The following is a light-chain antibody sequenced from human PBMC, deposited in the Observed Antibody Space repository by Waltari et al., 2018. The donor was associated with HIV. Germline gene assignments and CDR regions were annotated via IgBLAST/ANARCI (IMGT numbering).Light chain of an antibody. CDR1: SSDVGGYNY. CDR2: DVS. Sequence: QSALTQPRSVSGSPGQSVTISCTGTSSDVGGYNYVSWYQQHPGKAPKFMIYDVSKRPSGVPDRFPGSKSGNTASLTISGLQAEDEADYYCCSYAGNYTFVFGGGTKLTVL. CDR3: CSYAGNYTFV. V-gene: IGLV2-11*01. J-gene: IGLJ2*01.